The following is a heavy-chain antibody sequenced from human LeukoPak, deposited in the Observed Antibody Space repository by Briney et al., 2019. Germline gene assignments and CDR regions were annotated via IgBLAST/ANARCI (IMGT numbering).Heavy chain of an antibody. V-gene: IGHV3-21*01. CDR1: GFTFSSYS. CDR2: ISSSSSYI. Sequence: PGGSLRLSCAASGFTFSSYSMSWVRQAPGKGLEWVSSISSSSSYIYYADSVKGRFTISRDNAKNSLYLQMNSLRAEDTAVYYCAREGNDILTGYYLADFDYWGQGTLVTVSS. CDR3: AREGNDILTGYYLADFDY. D-gene: IGHD3-9*01. J-gene: IGHJ4*02.